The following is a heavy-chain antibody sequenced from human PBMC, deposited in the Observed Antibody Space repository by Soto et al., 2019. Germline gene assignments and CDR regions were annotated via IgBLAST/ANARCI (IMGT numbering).Heavy chain of an antibody. Sequence: GGSLRLSCVASGPTFSTSAMSWVRQAPGKGLEWVSLISGSGRSTDYADSVKGRFTISRDNSKNTVYLQMNFLRVEDTAVYHCAKDPPSEKLQPDYGMDVWGQGTTVTVSS. V-gene: IGHV3-23*01. CDR1: GPTFSTSA. J-gene: IGHJ6*02. D-gene: IGHD2-15*01. CDR3: AKDPPSEKLQPDYGMDV. CDR2: ISGSGRST.